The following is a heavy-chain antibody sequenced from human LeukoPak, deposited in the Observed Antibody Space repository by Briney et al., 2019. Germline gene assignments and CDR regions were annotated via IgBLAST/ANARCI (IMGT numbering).Heavy chain of an antibody. CDR3: AREGLYGDYVWSLDY. J-gene: IGHJ4*02. Sequence: PSETLSLTCTVSGGSVSSGSYYWGWIRQPPGKGLEWIGYIYYSGSTNYNPSLKSRVTISVDTSKNQFSLKLSSVTAADTAVYYCAREGLYGDYVWSLDYWGQGTLVTVSS. CDR2: IYYSGST. D-gene: IGHD4-17*01. CDR1: GGSVSSGSYY. V-gene: IGHV4-61*01.